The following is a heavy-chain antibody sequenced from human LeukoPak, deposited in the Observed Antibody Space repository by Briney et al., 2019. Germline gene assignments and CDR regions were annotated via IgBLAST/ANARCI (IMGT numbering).Heavy chain of an antibody. CDR3: ARHKSVSYDAFDL. Sequence: SETLSLTCTVSGGSISSSSYYWGWIRQPPGKGLEWIGSIYYSGSTYYNPSLESRVTMSVGTSKSQFSLELTSVTAADTAVYYCARHKSVSYDAFDLWGRGTMVTVSS. V-gene: IGHV4-39*01. D-gene: IGHD3-10*01. J-gene: IGHJ3*01. CDR2: IYYSGST. CDR1: GGSISSSSYY.